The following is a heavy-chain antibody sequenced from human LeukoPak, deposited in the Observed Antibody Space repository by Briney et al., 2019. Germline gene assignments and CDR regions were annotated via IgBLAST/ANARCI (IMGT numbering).Heavy chain of an antibody. CDR2: IYHSGST. D-gene: IGHD3-10*01. CDR3: ARSGASAPFDY. V-gene: IGHV4-38-2*02. J-gene: IGHJ4*02. CDR1: GYSISSGYY. Sequence: PSETLSLTCTVSGYSISSGYYWGWIRQPPGKGLEWIGSIYHSGSTYYNPSLKSRVTISVDTSKNQFSLKLSSVTAADTAVYYCARSGASAPFDYWGQGTLVTVSS.